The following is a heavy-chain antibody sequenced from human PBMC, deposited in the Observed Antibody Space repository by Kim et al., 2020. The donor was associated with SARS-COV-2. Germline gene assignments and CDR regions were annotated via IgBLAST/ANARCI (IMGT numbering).Heavy chain of an antibody. V-gene: IGHV4-39*01. CDR1: GGSISSSSYY. J-gene: IGHJ6*02. D-gene: IGHD3-10*01. CDR3: ARQSFGELTYGMDV. Sequence: SETLSLTCTVSGGSISSSSYYWGWIRQPPGKGLEWIGSIYYSGSTYYNPSLKSRVTISVDTSKNQFSLKLSSVTAADTAVYYCARQSFGELTYGMDVWGQGTTVTVSS. CDR2: IYYSGST.